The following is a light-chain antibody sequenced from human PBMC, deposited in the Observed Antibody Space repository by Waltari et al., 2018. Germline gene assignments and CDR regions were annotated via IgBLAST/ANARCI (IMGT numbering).Light chain of an antibody. J-gene: IGLJ2*01. Sequence: QSALTQPASVSGSPGQSITISCTGTSSDVGGYNYVSWYQQYPGKAPKLMIYDVSKRPSGVFNRFSGAKSGNTASLTISGLQAEDEADYYCCSYAGSSTHVLFGGGTKLTVL. V-gene: IGLV2-23*02. CDR3: CSYAGSSTHVL. CDR1: SSDVGGYNY. CDR2: DVS.